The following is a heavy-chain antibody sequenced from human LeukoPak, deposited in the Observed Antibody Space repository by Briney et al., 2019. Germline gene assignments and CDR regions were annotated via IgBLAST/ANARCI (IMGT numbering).Heavy chain of an antibody. CDR3: ARVRGYSYGYTVSVLLKGFDP. D-gene: IGHD5-18*01. V-gene: IGHV1-69*06. Sequence: ASVKVSCKASGGTFSSYAISWVRQAPGQGLEWMGGIIPIFGTANYAQKFQGRVTITADKSTSTAYMELSSLRSEDTAVYYCARVRGYSYGYTVSVLLKGFDPWGQGTLVTVSS. J-gene: IGHJ5*02. CDR2: IIPIFGTA. CDR1: GGTFSSYA.